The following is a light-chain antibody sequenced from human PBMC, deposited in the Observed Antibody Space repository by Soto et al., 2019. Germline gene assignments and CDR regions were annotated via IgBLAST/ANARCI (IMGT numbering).Light chain of an antibody. CDR3: SSHAGSKRV. CDR1: SSDVGGYNY. Sequence: QSVLTQPPSASGSPGQSVTISCTGTSSDVGGYNYVSWYQQYPGKAPKLMIYEVSKRPSGVPDRFSGSKSGNTASLTVSGLQAEDEADYYCSSHAGSKRVFGTGTK. J-gene: IGLJ1*01. V-gene: IGLV2-8*01. CDR2: EVS.